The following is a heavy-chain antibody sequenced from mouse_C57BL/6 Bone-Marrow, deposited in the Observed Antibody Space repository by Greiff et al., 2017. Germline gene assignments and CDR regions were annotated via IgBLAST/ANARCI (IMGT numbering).Heavy chain of an antibody. J-gene: IGHJ3*01. CDR2: IYPRSGNT. V-gene: IGHV1-81*01. D-gene: IGHD2-3*01. Sequence: QVQLQQSGAELARPGASVKLSCKASGYTFTSYGISWVKQRTGQGLEWIGEIYPRSGNTYYNEKFKGKATLTADKSSSTAYMELRSLTSEDSAVYFCARRGDGYPVAYWGQGTLVTVSA. CDR3: ARRGDGYPVAY. CDR1: GYTFTSYG.